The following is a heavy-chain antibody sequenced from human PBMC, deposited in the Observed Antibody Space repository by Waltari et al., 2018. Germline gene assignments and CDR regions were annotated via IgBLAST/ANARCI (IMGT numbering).Heavy chain of an antibody. Sequence: EVQLVESGGGLVQPGGSLRLSCAASGFTFSTYWIHWVRQAPGKGLGVVSRINTDGSSTSYADSVKGRFTVSRDNAKNMLYLQMNSLRAEDTAVYYCARGGSSGYSFGFYWGQGSLVTVSS. CDR1: GFTFSTYW. D-gene: IGHD5-18*01. CDR2: INTDGSST. CDR3: ARGGSSGYSFGFY. J-gene: IGHJ4*02. V-gene: IGHV3-74*01.